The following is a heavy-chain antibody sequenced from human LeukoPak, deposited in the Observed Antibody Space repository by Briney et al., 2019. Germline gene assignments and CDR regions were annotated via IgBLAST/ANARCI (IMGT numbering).Heavy chain of an antibody. Sequence: GGSLRLSCAASGFTFSSYSMNWVRQAPGKGLEWVSSISSSSSYIYYADSVKGRFTISRDNAKNSLYLQMNSLRAEDTAVYYCARNGVIALVGPEAFDYWGQEPWSPSPQ. V-gene: IGHV3-21*01. D-gene: IGHD6-19*01. CDR2: ISSSSSYI. CDR3: ARNGVIALVGPEAFDY. CDR1: GFTFSSYS. J-gene: IGHJ4*01.